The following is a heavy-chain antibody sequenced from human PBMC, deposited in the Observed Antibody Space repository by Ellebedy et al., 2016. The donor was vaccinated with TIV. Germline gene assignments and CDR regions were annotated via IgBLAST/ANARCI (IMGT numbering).Heavy chain of an antibody. D-gene: IGHD4-17*01. J-gene: IGHJ1*01. CDR3: ARGRGEHFY. V-gene: IGHV1-18*04. Sequence: ASVKVSXKTSGYRFSGYGISWVRQPPGQGLEWVGWVSTYNTHAQSAQKFQGRVSFTTDPSTATAYMELRSLKPDDGAIYYCARGRGEHFYWGQGTLLTVSS. CDR1: GYRFSGYG. CDR2: VSTYNTHA.